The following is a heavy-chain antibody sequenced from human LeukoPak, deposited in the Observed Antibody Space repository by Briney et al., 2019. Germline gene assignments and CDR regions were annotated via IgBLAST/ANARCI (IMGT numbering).Heavy chain of an antibody. CDR2: IHPGDSDP. J-gene: IGHJ4*02. D-gene: IGHD6-6*01. V-gene: IGHV5-51*01. CDR1: GYIFTSYW. CDR3: ARPVVLHEAFYFDS. Sequence: GASLKISCKGSGYIFTSYWIGWVRRVPGKGLEWMAIIHPGDSDPRYSPSFQGQVTISVDKSITTAYLQWSSLKASDTAMYYCARPVVLHEAFYFDSWGQGSLVTVSS.